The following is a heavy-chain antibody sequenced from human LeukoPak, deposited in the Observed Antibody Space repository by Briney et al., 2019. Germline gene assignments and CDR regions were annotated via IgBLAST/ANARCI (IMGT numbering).Heavy chain of an antibody. Sequence: GGSLRLSCAASGFTFSSYAMSWVRQAPGKGLXXXXXXXDSGSSTXXAXXXXXXXXTSXDNSKNTLFLQMNSLRAEDTAIYYCAKYGPQDSGSSHFDYWGQGALVTVSS. CDR1: GFTFSSYA. V-gene: IGHV3-23*01. CDR2: XXDSGSST. D-gene: IGHD1-26*01. J-gene: IGHJ4*02. CDR3: AKYGPQDSGSSHFDY.